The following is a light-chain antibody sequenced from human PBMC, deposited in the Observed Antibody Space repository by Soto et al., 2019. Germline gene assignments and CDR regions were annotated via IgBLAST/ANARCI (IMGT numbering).Light chain of an antibody. J-gene: IGLJ1*01. Sequence: QSVLTQPASVSGSPGQSITISCTGTSSDVVGYNYVSWYQQHPGKAPKLMIYDVSNRPSGVSNRFSGSKSGNTASLTISGLQAGDEADYYCSSYTSSSTPYYVFGTGTKVTVL. CDR1: SSDVVGYNY. CDR3: SSYTSSSTPYYV. CDR2: DVS. V-gene: IGLV2-14*01.